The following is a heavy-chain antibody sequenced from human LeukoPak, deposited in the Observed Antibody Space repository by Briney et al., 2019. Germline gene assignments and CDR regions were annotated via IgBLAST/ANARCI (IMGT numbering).Heavy chain of an antibody. J-gene: IGHJ3*02. Sequence: SESLSLTYTVSRSSLSRGVYYWLWIPHHPGKALVWFGPIHDSGSIYYNPSVKSRVTISVDASKNQFSLKVNSVTAADTAVYYCARVSKYQLLSGGYDAFDIWGQGTMVAVSP. CDR2: IHDSGSI. V-gene: IGHV4-31*03. CDR3: ARVSKYQLLSGGYDAFDI. CDR1: RSSLSRGVYY. D-gene: IGHD2-2*01.